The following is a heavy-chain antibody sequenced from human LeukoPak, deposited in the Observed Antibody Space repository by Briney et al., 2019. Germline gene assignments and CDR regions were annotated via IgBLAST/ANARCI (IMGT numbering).Heavy chain of an antibody. CDR3: GRFTRSGDSVY. J-gene: IGHJ4*02. CDR2: ISYDGSNK. Sequence: PGGSLRLSCAASGFTFSSYDMHWVRQAPGKGLEWVTVISYDGSNKDYADSVKGRFAISRDNAENSLYLQMNSLKAEDTAVYYCGRFTRSGDSVYWGQGTLVTVSS. CDR1: GFTFSSYD. D-gene: IGHD7-27*01. V-gene: IGHV3-30*09.